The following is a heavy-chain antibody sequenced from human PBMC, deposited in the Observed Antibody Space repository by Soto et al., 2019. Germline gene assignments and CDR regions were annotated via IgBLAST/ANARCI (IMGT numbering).Heavy chain of an antibody. CDR3: ARDPRMVVEGSHGMDV. V-gene: IGHV3-21*01. D-gene: IGHD2-15*01. CDR2: ISSSSSYI. CDR1: GFTFSSYS. Sequence: PGGSLRLSCAASGFTFSSYSMNWVRQAPGKGLEWVSSISSSSSYIYYADSVKGRFTISRDNAKNSLYLQMNSLRAEDTAVYYCARDPRMVVEGSHGMDVWRQRTTVTVSS. J-gene: IGHJ6*02.